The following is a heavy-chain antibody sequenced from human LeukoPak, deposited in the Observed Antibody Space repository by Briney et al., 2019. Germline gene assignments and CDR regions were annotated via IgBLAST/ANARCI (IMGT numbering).Heavy chain of an antibody. D-gene: IGHD3-16*01. J-gene: IGHJ4*02. CDR2: INPSGGST. CDR3: AREPRGDGFDY. Sequence: ASVKVSCKASGYTFTSYYMHWVRQAPGQGLEWMVIINPSGGSTSYAQKFQGRVTMTRDTSTSTVYMELSSLRSEDTAVYYCAREPRGDGFDYWGQGTLVTVSS. V-gene: IGHV1-46*01. CDR1: GYTFTSYY.